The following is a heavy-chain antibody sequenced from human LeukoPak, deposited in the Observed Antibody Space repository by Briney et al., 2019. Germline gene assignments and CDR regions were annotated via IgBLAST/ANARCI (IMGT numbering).Heavy chain of an antibody. CDR1: GFTLSNYA. J-gene: IGHJ4*02. V-gene: IGHV3-23*01. Sequence: TGGSLSLSCAASGFTLSNYAMSWVRQAPGKGLEWVSGISGNGGTTYYADSVKGRFTISRDNSKDTLYLHMNSLRAEDTAVYHCAKRYCSINCYGDSWGRETLVTVSS. D-gene: IGHD2-2*01. CDR2: ISGNGGTT. CDR3: AKRYCSINCYGDS.